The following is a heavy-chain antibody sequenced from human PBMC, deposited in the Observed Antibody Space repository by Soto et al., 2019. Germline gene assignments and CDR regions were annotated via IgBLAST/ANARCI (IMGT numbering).Heavy chain of an antibody. J-gene: IGHJ5*02. CDR2: IIPIFGTA. CDR1: GGTFSSYA. Sequence: QVQLVQSRAEVKKPGSSVKVSCKASGGTFSSYAISWVRQAPGQGLEWMGGIIPIFGTANYAQKFQGRVTITADESTSTAYMELSSLRSEDTAVYYCARYVAAAGLGLNWFDPWGQGTLVTVSS. CDR3: ARYVAAAGLGLNWFDP. V-gene: IGHV1-69*01. D-gene: IGHD6-13*01.